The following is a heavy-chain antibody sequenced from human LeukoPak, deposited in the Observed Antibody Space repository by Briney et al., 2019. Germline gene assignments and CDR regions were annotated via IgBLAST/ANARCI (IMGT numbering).Heavy chain of an antibody. CDR1: GGSIRSYY. Sequence: SETLSLTCTVSGGSIRSYYWSWIRQPPGKGLEWIGYISYSGSTNYNPSLKSRVSISVDTSKNQFSLRLNSVTAADTAVYYCAHGWRRFDYWGQGTLVTVSS. V-gene: IGHV4-59*12. CDR2: ISYSGST. D-gene: IGHD2-15*01. J-gene: IGHJ4*02. CDR3: AHGWRRFDY.